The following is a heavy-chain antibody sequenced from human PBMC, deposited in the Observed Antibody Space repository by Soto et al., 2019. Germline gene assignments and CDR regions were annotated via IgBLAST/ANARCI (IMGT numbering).Heavy chain of an antibody. CDR2: ISSSSSYI. D-gene: IGHD5-12*01. CDR1: GFTFSSYS. V-gene: IGHV3-21*01. CDR3: ARDRRDGYNFLPFDY. J-gene: IGHJ4*02. Sequence: GVLRLSCAASGFTFSSYSMNWVRQAPGKGLEWVSSISSSSSYIYYADSVKCRFTISVDNAKNSLYLQMNSLRAEDTAVYYCARDRRDGYNFLPFDYWGQGTLVTVSS.